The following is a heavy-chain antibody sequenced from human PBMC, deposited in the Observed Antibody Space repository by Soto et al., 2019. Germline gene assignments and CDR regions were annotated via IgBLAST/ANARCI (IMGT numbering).Heavy chain of an antibody. CDR2: ISGSGDTT. D-gene: IGHD1-20*01. CDR3: AKDIKYNWHDDEH. Sequence: GGSLRLSCAGSGFTFSSYAMSWVRQAPGKGLEWVSAISGSGDTTYYADSVKGRFTISRDNSKTTLYLQMNSLRVEDTAVYYCAKDIKYNWHDDEHWGHGILVTVPS. CDR1: GFTFSSYA. V-gene: IGHV3-23*01. J-gene: IGHJ4*01.